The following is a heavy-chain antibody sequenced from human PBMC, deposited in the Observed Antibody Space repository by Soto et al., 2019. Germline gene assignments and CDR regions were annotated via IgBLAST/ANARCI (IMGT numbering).Heavy chain of an antibody. V-gene: IGHV3-74*01. Sequence: GGSLRLSCAASGFTFSSYWMHWVRQAPGKGLVWVSRINSDGSSTSYADSVKGRFTISRDNAKNTLYLQMNSLRAEDTAVYYCARDLAYSSSWYANWFDPWGQGTLVTVSS. CDR2: INSDGSST. CDR1: GFTFSSYW. J-gene: IGHJ5*02. D-gene: IGHD6-13*01. CDR3: ARDLAYSSSWYANWFDP.